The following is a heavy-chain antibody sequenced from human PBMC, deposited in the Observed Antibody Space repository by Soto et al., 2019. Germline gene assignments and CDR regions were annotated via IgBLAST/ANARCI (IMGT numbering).Heavy chain of an antibody. D-gene: IGHD3-22*01. V-gene: IGHV3-21*01. CDR3: ARVHYYDSSGFYL. CDR2: ISSSSSYI. Sequence: LRLSCAASGFTFSSYSMNWVRQAPGKGLEWVSSISSSSSYIYYGDSVKGRFTISRDNAKNSLYLQMNSLRAEDTATYYCARVHYYDSSGFYLWGQGTLVTVSS. J-gene: IGHJ4*02. CDR1: GFTFSSYS.